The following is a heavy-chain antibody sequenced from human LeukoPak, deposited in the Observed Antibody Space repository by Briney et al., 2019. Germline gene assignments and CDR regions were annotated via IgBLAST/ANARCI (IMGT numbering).Heavy chain of an antibody. CDR1: GGTFSSYA. Sequence: GASVKVSCKASGGTFSSYAISWVRQAPGQGLEWMGRIIPIFGTANYAQKFQGRVTITTDESTSIAYMELSSLRSEDTAVYYCARVPYYDFWSGREKWGQGTLVTVSS. J-gene: IGHJ4*02. V-gene: IGHV1-69*05. D-gene: IGHD3-3*01. CDR2: IIPIFGTA. CDR3: ARVPYYDFWSGREK.